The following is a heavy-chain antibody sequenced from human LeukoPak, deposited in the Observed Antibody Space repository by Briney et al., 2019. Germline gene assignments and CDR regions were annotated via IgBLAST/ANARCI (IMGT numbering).Heavy chain of an antibody. D-gene: IGHD6-19*01. CDR3: ARDQWLASGDPFDI. CDR2: IYYSGST. Sequence: SETLSLTCTVSGGSISSYYWSWIRQPPGKGLEWIGYIYYSGSTNYNPSLKSRVTISVDTSKNQFSLKLSSVTAADTAVYYCARDQWLASGDPFDIWGQGTMVTVSS. CDR1: GGSISSYY. J-gene: IGHJ3*02. V-gene: IGHV4-59*01.